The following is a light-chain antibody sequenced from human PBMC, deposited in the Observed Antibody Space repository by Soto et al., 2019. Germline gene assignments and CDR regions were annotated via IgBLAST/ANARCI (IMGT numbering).Light chain of an antibody. CDR1: GSDVGSYKY. CDR2: DVN. CDR3: SSYTTSATLV. V-gene: IGLV2-14*01. J-gene: IGLJ1*01. Sequence: QSALTQPASVSGSPGQSIIISCTGTGSDVGSYKYVSWYQQVPGRAPKLLIYDVNSRPSGVSTRFSGSKSGITASLTISGLRAEDGVDYYCSSYTTSATLVFGTGTKVTVL.